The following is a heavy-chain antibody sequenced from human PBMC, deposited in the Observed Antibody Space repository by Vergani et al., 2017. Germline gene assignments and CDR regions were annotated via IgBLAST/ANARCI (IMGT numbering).Heavy chain of an antibody. Sequence: EVQLVESGGGLVKPGGSLRLSCAASGFTFSSYSMNWVRQAPGKGLEWVSSISSSSSYIYYADSVKGRFTISRDNAKNSLYLQMNSLRAEDTAVYYCARDPSNYKGYYYYYYYMDVWGKGTMVTVSS. CDR3: ARDPSNYKGYYYYYYYMDV. J-gene: IGHJ6*03. CDR1: GFTFSSYS. V-gene: IGHV3-21*01. D-gene: IGHD4-11*01. CDR2: ISSSSSYI.